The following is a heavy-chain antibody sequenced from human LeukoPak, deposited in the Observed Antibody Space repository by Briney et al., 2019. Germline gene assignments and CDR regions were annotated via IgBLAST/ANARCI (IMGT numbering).Heavy chain of an antibody. J-gene: IGHJ4*02. CDR2: IYPGDSDT. Sequence: GESLKISCKSSGYSFTNYWIGWVRQMPGKGLEWMGIIYPGDSDTKYSPSLQGQVTISADKSISTAYLQWSSLKASDTAMYYCARRSQMATIDFDYWGQGTLVTVSS. V-gene: IGHV5-51*01. CDR3: ARRSQMATIDFDY. CDR1: GYSFTNYW. D-gene: IGHD5-24*01.